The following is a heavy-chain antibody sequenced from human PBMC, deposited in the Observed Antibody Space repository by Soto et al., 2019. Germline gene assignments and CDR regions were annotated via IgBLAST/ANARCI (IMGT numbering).Heavy chain of an antibody. V-gene: IGHV1-2*04. CDR1: GYTFTGYY. CDR3: ARAYCISTSCYFGLAV. J-gene: IGHJ6*02. Sequence: GASVKVSCKASGYTFTGYYMHWVRQAPGQGLEWMGWINPNSGGTNYAQKFQGWVTMTRDTSISTAYMALSRLRSDDTAVYYCARAYCISTSCYFGLAVWGQGTTDTVSS. D-gene: IGHD2-2*01. CDR2: INPNSGGT.